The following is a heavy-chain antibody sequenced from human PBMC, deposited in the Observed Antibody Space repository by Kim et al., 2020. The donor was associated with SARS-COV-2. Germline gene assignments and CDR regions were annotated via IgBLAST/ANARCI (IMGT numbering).Heavy chain of an antibody. CDR3: AREAASIAAAGKDFDY. V-gene: IGHV3-48*03. Sequence: SVKGRFTISRDNAKNSLYLQMNSLRAEDTAVYFCAREAASIAAAGKDFDYWGQGTLVTVSS. D-gene: IGHD6-13*01. J-gene: IGHJ4*02.